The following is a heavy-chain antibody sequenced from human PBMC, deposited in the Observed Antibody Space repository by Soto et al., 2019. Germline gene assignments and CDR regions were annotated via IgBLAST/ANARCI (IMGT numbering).Heavy chain of an antibody. J-gene: IGHJ6*02. CDR2: ISSSSSTI. V-gene: IGHV3-48*02. D-gene: IGHD7-27*01. CDR1: GFTLSSYS. CDR3: ARANPRSSGWDV. Sequence: EVQLVESGGGLVQPGGSLRLSCEASGFTLSSYSMNWARQAPGQGLEWVSYISSSSSTIYYADSVKGRFTISRDNAKNSLCLQMNSLRDEDTAVYYCARANPRSSGWDVWGQGTTVTVSS.